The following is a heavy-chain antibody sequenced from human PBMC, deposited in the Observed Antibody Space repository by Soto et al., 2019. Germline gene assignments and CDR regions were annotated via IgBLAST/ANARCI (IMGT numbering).Heavy chain of an antibody. CDR2: IDPTDSYT. CDR3: ARLSRASFALDV. D-gene: IGHD3-16*01. V-gene: IGHV5-10-1*01. J-gene: IGHJ6*02. CDR1: GSNFITDW. Sequence: PGESLKISCKGSGSNFITDWISWVRQMPGKGLEWMGRIDPTDSYTKYSPSFEGHVTISADKSISTAYLQWSSLKASDSAVYYCARLSRASFALDVWGQGTTVTVSS.